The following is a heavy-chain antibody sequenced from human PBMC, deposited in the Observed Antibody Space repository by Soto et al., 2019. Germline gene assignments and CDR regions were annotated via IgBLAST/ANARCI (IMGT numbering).Heavy chain of an antibody. Sequence: SETLSPTCAVSGYSISTGYSWGWIRQPPGKGLEWIRCSYHSGSPDYTPSLQSRVTISVGTHKTPFSLKLRSVTAADTAVYYCARERGSGIVVGTAIPSHYYFDYWGQGTLVTVSS. CDR3: ARERGSGIVVGTAIPSHYYFDY. D-gene: IGHD2-21*02. V-gene: IGHV4-38-2*02. CDR1: GYSISTGYS. J-gene: IGHJ4*02. CDR2: SYHSGSP.